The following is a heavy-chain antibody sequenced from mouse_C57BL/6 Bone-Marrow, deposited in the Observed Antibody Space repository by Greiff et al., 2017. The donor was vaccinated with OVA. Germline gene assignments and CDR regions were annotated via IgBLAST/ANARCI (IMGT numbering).Heavy chain of an antibody. D-gene: IGHD2-4*01. Sequence: VQLQQPGAELVKPGASVKLSCKASGYTFTSYWMHWVKQRPGQGLEWIGMIHPNSGSTNYNEKFKSKATLTVDKSSSTAYMQLSSLTSEDSAVYYCARNYDSRFAYWGQGTLVTVSA. J-gene: IGHJ3*01. V-gene: IGHV1-64*01. CDR3: ARNYDSRFAY. CDR1: GYTFTSYW. CDR2: IHPNSGST.